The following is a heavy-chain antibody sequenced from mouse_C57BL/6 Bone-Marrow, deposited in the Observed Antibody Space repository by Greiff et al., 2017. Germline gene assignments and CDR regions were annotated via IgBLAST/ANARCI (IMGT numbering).Heavy chain of an antibody. CDR2: IDPNSGGT. V-gene: IGHV1-72*01. CDR3: ARLYYYGQVKGYYFDY. J-gene: IGHJ2*01. D-gene: IGHD1-1*01. CDR1: GYTFTSYW. Sequence: QVHVKQPGAELVKPGASVKLSCKASGYTFTSYWMHWVKQRPGRGLEWIGRIDPNSGGTKYNEKFKSKATLTVDKPSSTAYMQLSSLTSEDSAVYYCARLYYYGQVKGYYFDYWGQGTTLTVSS.